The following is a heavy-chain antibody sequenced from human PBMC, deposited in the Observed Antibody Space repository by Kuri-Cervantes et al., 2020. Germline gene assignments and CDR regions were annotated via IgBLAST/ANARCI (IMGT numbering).Heavy chain of an antibody. CDR3: AKDLGYYDSSGVNYYYYGMDV. Sequence: GGSLRLSCAASGFTFSSYGMHWVRQAPGTGLEWVAVISYDGSNKYYADSVKGRFTISRDNSKNTLYLQMNSLRAEDTAVYYCAKDLGYYDSSGVNYYYYGMDVWGQGPTVTVSS. J-gene: IGHJ6*02. CDR2: ISYDGSNK. CDR1: GFTFSSYG. D-gene: IGHD3-22*01. V-gene: IGHV3-30*18.